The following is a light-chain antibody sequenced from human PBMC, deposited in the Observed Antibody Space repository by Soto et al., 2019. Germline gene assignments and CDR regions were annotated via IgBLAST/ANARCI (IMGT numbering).Light chain of an antibody. Sequence: QSALTQPASVSGSPGQSITISCTGTSSDVGGYNLVSWYQQHPGKAPKLMIYEGTKRPSGVSDRFSGSKSGNTASLTISGLQAEDDADYYCCSYAGSNTYVFGTGTKVTVL. CDR2: EGT. CDR3: CSYAGSNTYV. V-gene: IGLV2-23*01. J-gene: IGLJ1*01. CDR1: SSDVGGYNL.